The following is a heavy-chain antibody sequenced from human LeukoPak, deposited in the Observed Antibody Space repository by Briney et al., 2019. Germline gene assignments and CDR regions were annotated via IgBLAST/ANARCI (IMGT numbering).Heavy chain of an antibody. Sequence: GGSLRLSCAAPGFTFSSYEMNWVRQAPGKGLEWVSYISSSGSTIYYADSVKGRFTISRDNAKNSLYLQMNSLRAEDTAVYYCARDMALVLDDYGDYSTAYGMDVWGKGTTVTVSS. J-gene: IGHJ6*04. D-gene: IGHD4-17*01. CDR2: ISSSGSTI. CDR1: GFTFSSYE. V-gene: IGHV3-48*03. CDR3: ARDMALVLDDYGDYSTAYGMDV.